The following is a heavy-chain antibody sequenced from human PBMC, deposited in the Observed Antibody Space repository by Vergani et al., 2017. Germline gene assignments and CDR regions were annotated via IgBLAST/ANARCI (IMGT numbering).Heavy chain of an antibody. CDR3: ARVYQLLWAFDY. CDR1: GGTFSSYA. D-gene: IGHD2-2*01. CDR2: IIPILGTT. J-gene: IGHJ4*02. V-gene: IGHV1-69*11. Sequence: QVQLVQSGAEVKKPGSSVKVSCKASGGTFSSYAISWVRQAPGQGLEWMGRIIPILGTTNYAQKFQGRVTITADESTSTAYMELSSLRSEDTAVYYCARVYQLLWAFDYWGQGTLVTVSS.